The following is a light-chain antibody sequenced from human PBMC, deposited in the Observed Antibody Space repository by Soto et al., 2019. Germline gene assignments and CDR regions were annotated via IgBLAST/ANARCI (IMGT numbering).Light chain of an antibody. CDR3: SSYTTSNTRQIV. CDR1: NSDVGDHNY. V-gene: IGLV2-14*03. J-gene: IGLJ1*01. CDR2: DVT. Sequence: QAVLDQRESVSGSSGRSIIICCPGRNSDVGDHNYVSWYQHHPGKAPKLIIYDVTNRPSGVSNPFSGSKSGNTASLTISGLQPEDEADYYCSSYTTSNTRQIVFGTGTKVTVL.